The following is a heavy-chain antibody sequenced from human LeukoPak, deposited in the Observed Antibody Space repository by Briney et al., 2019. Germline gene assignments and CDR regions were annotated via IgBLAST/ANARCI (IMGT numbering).Heavy chain of an antibody. D-gene: IGHD3-3*01. CDR1: GFTFSSYA. CDR3: ARDSLLEVEKTGDKGYDFWSGWADYYMDV. J-gene: IGHJ6*03. V-gene: IGHV3-30*01. CDR2: ISYDGSNK. Sequence: GRSLRLSCAASGFTFSSYAMHWVRQAPGKGLEWVAVISYDGSNKYYADSVKGRFTISRDNSKNTLYLQMNSLRAEDTAVYYCARDSLLEVEKTGDKGYDFWSGWADYYMDVWGKGTTVTVSS.